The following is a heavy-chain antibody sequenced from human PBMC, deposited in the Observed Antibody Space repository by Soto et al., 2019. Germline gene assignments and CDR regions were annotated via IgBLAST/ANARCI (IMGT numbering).Heavy chain of an antibody. Sequence: TCAISGDSVSSNSAAWNWIRQSPSRGLEWLGRTYYRSKWYNDYAVSVKSRITINPDTSKNQFSLKLSSVTAADTAVYYCARSVADTNGVCYFGYWGQGTLVTVSS. V-gene: IGHV6-1*01. CDR3: ARSVADTNGVCYFGY. CDR1: GDSVSSNSAA. J-gene: IGHJ4*02. D-gene: IGHD2-8*01. CDR2: TYYRSKWYN.